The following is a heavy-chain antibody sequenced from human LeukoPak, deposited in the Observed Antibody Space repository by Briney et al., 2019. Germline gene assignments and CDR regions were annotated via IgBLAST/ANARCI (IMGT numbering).Heavy chain of an antibody. Sequence: EASVKVSCKASGGTFSSYATSWVRQAPGQRLEWMGGIFAIFGTANYAQKFQGRVTITADESTSTAYMELSSLRSEDTAVYYCARPASAYCGGDCYFLFDYWGQGTLVTVSS. D-gene: IGHD2-21*02. CDR3: ARPASAYCGGDCYFLFDY. CDR1: GGTFSSYA. J-gene: IGHJ4*02. CDR2: IFAIFGTA. V-gene: IGHV1-69*13.